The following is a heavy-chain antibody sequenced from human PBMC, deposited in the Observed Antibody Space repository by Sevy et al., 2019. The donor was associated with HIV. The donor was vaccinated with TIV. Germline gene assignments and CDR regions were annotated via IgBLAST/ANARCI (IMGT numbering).Heavy chain of an antibody. CDR1: GFTFSNAW. CDR2: IKSKTDGGTT. Sequence: GGSLRLSCAASGFTFSNAWTSWVRQAPGKGLEWVGRIKSKTDGGTTDYAAPVKGRFTISCDDSKITLYLQMNSLKTEDTAIYYCTTDSKKRGLSALLGYWGQGTLVTVSS. D-gene: IGHD3-10*01. J-gene: IGHJ4*02. CDR3: TTDSKKRGLSALLGY. V-gene: IGHV3-15*01.